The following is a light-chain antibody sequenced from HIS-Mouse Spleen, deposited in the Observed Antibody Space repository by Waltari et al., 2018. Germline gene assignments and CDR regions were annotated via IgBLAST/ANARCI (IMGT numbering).Light chain of an antibody. Sequence: QSVLTQPPSASGTPGQRVTISCSGSSSNIGSNTVNWYQQLPGTAPKTLIYSNNQQPSGVPARFSGSKSGTSASLAISGLQSEDEADYYCAAWEDSLNVLFGGGTKLTVL. CDR3: AAWEDSLNVL. CDR1: SSNIGSNT. CDR2: SNN. J-gene: IGLJ2*01. V-gene: IGLV1-44*01.